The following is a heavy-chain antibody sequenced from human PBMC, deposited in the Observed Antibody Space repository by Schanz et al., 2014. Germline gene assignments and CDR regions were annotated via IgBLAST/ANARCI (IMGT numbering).Heavy chain of an antibody. CDR2: ISGSGGST. Sequence: EVLLVESGGGLVKPGGSLRLSCAASGFTFSTYAMSWVRQAPGKGLEWVSAISGSGGSTYYADSVKGRFTISRDNSENTLYLQMNSLSADDTAVFYCAKGMGYCSGGTCYDYYYYGLDVWGQGTTVTVSS. V-gene: IGHV3-23*04. J-gene: IGHJ6*02. D-gene: IGHD2-15*01. CDR3: AKGMGYCSGGTCYDYYYYGLDV. CDR1: GFTFSTYA.